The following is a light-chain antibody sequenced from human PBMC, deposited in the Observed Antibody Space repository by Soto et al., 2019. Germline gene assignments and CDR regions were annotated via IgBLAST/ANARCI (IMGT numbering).Light chain of an antibody. CDR3: CSYAGSSTQSYV. J-gene: IGLJ1*01. V-gene: IGLV2-23*02. CDR2: EVS. Sequence: QSVLTQPASVSGSPGQSITISCTGTNSEVGSYNLVSWYQQHPGKTTKVIIYEVSERPSGVSDRFSGSKSGNTASLMISGLQAEDEADYYCCSYAGSSTQSYVFGSGTKVTVL. CDR1: NSEVGSYNL.